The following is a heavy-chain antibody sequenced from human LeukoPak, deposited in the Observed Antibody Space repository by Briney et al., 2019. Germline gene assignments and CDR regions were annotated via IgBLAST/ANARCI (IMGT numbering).Heavy chain of an antibody. D-gene: IGHD2-21*02. V-gene: IGHV4-39*01. CDR3: ARRTQGLPFDY. J-gene: IGHJ4*02. Sequence: SETLSLTCTVSGGFISSSSYYWGWIRQPPGKGLEWIGSIYYSGSTYYNPSLKSRVTISVDTSKNQFSLKLSFVTAADTAVYYCARRTQGLPFDYWGQGTLVTVSS. CDR1: GGFISSSSYY. CDR2: IYYSGST.